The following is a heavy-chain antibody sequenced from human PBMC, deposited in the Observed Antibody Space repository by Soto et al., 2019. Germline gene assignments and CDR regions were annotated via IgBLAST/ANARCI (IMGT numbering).Heavy chain of an antibody. CDR1: ELDLKSYG. CDR2: ISGGGGRT. Sequence: VQLLESGGGLVQPGGSLRLSCLVSELDLKSYGMSWVRQAPGKGLDWVSVISGGGGRTDYADSVKGRFTISRDISKNTVFLEMNSLRGDDRAVYYCAKDRDSRGMDVWGQGTTVTVSS. D-gene: IGHD2-21*01. J-gene: IGHJ6*02. V-gene: IGHV3-23*01. CDR3: AKDRDSRGMDV.